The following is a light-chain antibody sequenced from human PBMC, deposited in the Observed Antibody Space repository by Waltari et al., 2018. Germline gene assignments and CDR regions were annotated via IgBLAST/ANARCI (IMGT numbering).Light chain of an antibody. CDR1: QAISSY. CDR2: AAS. J-gene: IGKJ1*01. V-gene: IGKV1-8*01. Sequence: IRMTQSPSSLSSSTGDRATITCRASQAISSYVAWFQQKPGKAPKLLIYAASTLQSGVPSRFSGSGSGTDFTLTISCLQSEDFATYYCQQYYSSPKTFGQGTKVEIK. CDR3: QQYYSSPKT.